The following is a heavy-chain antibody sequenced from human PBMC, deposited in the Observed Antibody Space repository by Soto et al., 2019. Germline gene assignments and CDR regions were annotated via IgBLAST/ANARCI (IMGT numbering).Heavy chain of an antibody. Sequence: PVGSLRLSCAASGFTFSSYGMHWVSQAPGKGLEWVAVISYDGSKKYYADSVKGRFTISRDNSKNTLYLQMNSLRAEDTAVYYCAKVLAGIDYYYGMDVWGQGTTVTVSS. V-gene: IGHV3-30*18. J-gene: IGHJ6*02. CDR3: AKVLAGIDYYYGMDV. CDR1: GFTFSSYG. CDR2: ISYDGSKK. D-gene: IGHD6-19*01.